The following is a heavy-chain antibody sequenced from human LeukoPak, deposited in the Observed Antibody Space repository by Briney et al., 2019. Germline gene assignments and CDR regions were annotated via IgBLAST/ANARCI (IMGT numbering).Heavy chain of an antibody. V-gene: IGHV4-61*08. D-gene: IGHD6-13*01. Sequence: SETLSLTCTVSGGSISSGDYYWSWIRQPPGKGLEWIGYIYYSGSTNYNPSLKSRVTISVDTSKNQFSLKLSSVTAADTAVYYCASTIAAADPYYFDYWGQGTLVTVSS. CDR3: ASTIAAADPYYFDY. J-gene: IGHJ4*02. CDR1: GGSISSGDYY. CDR2: IYYSGST.